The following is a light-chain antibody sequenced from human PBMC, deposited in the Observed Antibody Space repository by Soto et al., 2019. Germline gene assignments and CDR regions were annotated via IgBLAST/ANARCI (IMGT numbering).Light chain of an antibody. CDR1: QSVSSNY. CDR2: GAS. Sequence: EIVLTQSPGTLSLSPGERATLSCRASQSVSSNYLAWYQQKPGQAPRLLIYGASSRATGMPGRFSCSVSATYFAITISRLEPEDFAVYYCQQYGGSPRVTFGGGTKVESK. CDR3: QQYGGSPRVT. V-gene: IGKV3-20*01. J-gene: IGKJ4*01.